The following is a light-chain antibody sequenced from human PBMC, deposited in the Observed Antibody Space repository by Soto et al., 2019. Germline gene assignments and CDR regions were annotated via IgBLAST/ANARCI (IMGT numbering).Light chain of an antibody. V-gene: IGKV1-6*01. J-gene: IGKJ4*01. CDR3: LQDYNYPLT. CDR1: QGIRND. CDR2: AAS. Sequence: ASPKTPAASSPFENVGDKVTITFRASQGIRNDLGWYQQKPGKAPKLLIYAASSLQSGVPSRFSGSGSGTDFTLTISSLQPEDFATYYCLQDYNYPLTFGGGTKV.